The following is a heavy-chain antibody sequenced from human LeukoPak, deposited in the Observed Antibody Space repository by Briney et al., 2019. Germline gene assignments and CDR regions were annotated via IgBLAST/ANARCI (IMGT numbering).Heavy chain of an antibody. CDR3: AKDRGSYSSGWTGFDY. Sequence: GRSLRLSCAASGFTFSSYGMHWVRQAPGKGLEWVAVISYGGSNKYYADSVKGRFTISRDNSKNTLYLQMNSLRAEDTAVYYCAKDRGSYSSGWTGFDYWGQGTLVTVSS. V-gene: IGHV3-30*18. J-gene: IGHJ4*02. CDR2: ISYGGSNK. CDR1: GFTFSSYG. D-gene: IGHD6-19*01.